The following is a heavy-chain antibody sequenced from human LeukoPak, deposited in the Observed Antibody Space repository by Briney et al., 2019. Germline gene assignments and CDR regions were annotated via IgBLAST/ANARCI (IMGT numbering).Heavy chain of an antibody. CDR2: ISNNGGYT. V-gene: IGHV3-23*01. CDR3: ARLLRGARFHGMDV. D-gene: IGHD1-26*01. Sequence: GGSLRLSCAASGFTFSSSAMSWVRQAPGKGLEWVSAISNNGGYTYYADSVQGRFTISRDNSKSTLCLQMNSLRAEDTAVYYCARLLRGARFHGMDVWGQGTTVTVSS. J-gene: IGHJ6*02. CDR1: GFTFSSSA.